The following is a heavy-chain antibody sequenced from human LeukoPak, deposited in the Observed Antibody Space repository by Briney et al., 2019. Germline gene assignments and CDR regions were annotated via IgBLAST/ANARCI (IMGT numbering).Heavy chain of an antibody. CDR3: VRDTRIGSSWQDFDY. D-gene: IGHD6-13*01. Sequence: GESLRLSCAASGFIFSTYSMNWVRQAPGKGLEWVSYISSSGSTIYYADSVKGRFTISRDNAKNSLYLQMNTLRAEDTAVYYCVRDTRIGSSWQDFDYWGQGTLVTVSS. CDR2: ISSSGSTI. V-gene: IGHV3-48*04. CDR1: GFIFSTYS. J-gene: IGHJ4*02.